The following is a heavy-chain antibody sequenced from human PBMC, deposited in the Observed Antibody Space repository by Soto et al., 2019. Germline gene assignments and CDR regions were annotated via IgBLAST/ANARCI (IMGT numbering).Heavy chain of an antibody. V-gene: IGHV4-39*01. J-gene: IGHJ3*02. D-gene: IGHD3-9*01. CDR3: ARQDREWVWEIRYFDWLLLGRAFDI. CDR2: IYYSGST. CDR1: GGSISSSSYY. Sequence: PSETLSLTCTVSGGSISSSSYYWGWIRQPPGKGLEWIGSIYYSGSTYYNPSLKSRVTISVDTSKNQFSLKLSSVTAADTAVYYCARQDREWVWEIRYFDWLLLGRAFDIWGQGTMVTVSS.